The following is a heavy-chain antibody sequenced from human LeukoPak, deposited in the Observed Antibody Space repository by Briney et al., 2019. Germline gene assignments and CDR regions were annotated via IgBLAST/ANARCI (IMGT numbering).Heavy chain of an antibody. D-gene: IGHD3-10*01. Sequence: ASVKVSCKASGYTFTSYAMHWVRQAPGQRLEWMGWINAGNGNTKYSQKFQGRVTITRDTSASTAYMELSSLRSEDTAVYYCARDGTMVRGVIMRIFDYWGQGTLVTVSS. CDR3: ARDGTMVRGVIMRIFDY. CDR2: INAGNGNT. CDR1: GYTFTSYA. V-gene: IGHV1-3*01. J-gene: IGHJ4*02.